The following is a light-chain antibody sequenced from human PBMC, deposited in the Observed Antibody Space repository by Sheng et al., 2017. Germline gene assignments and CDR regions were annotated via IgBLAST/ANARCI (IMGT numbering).Light chain of an antibody. CDR3: QQTYTFPYS. CDR2: AAS. V-gene: IGKV1-39*01. J-gene: IGKJ2*03. CDR1: QSISSY. Sequence: DIQMTQSPSSLSASVGDRVTITCRASQSISSYLNWYQQKPGKAPKLLIYAASSLQSGVPSRFSGSGSGTDFTLTISSLQPEDFATYYCQQTYTFPYSFGQGTKLDMK.